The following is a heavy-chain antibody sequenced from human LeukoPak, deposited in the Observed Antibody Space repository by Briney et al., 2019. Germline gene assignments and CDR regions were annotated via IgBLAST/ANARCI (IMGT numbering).Heavy chain of an antibody. CDR2: ISGGGAGT. J-gene: IGHJ4*02. CDR3: ARSRGYSYIDY. V-gene: IGHV3-23*01. D-gene: IGHD5-18*01. CDR1: GLSFSFYA. Sequence: PGGSLRLSCAASGLSFSFYAMSWVRQAPGKGLEWVSSISGGGAGTYYADSVKGRFTISRDNAKNSLYLQMNSLRAEDTAVYYCARSRGYSYIDYWGQGTLVTVSS.